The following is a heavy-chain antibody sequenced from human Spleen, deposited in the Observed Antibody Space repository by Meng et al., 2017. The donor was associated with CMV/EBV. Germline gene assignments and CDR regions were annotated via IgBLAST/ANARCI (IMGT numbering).Heavy chain of an antibody. CDR3: AREDSYYFDY. V-gene: IGHV3-7*01. J-gene: IGHJ4*02. Sequence: GESLKISCAASGFTFSSYWMSCVRQAPGKGLEWVANIKQDGSEKYYVDSVKGRFTISRDNAKNSLYLQMNSLRAEDTAVYYCAREDSYYFDYWGQGTLVTVSS. D-gene: IGHD6-6*01. CDR1: GFTFSSYW. CDR2: IKQDGSEK.